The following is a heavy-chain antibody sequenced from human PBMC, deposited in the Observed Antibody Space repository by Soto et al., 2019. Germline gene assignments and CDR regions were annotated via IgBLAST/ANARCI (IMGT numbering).Heavy chain of an antibody. Sequence: GGSLRLSCAASGFTFSIYSMTWVRQAPGKGLEWVSSISASDGTTYYADSVKGRFTISRDISKNTLYLQMNSLRAEDTALYYCAKDGESNGYDDYWGQGTLVTVSS. CDR2: ISASDGTT. CDR1: GFTFSIYS. D-gene: IGHD5-12*01. V-gene: IGHV3-23*01. J-gene: IGHJ4*02. CDR3: AKDGESNGYDDY.